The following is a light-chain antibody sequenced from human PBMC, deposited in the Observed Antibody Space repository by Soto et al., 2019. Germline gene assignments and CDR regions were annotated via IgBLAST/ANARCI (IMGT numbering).Light chain of an antibody. V-gene: IGLV2-8*01. J-gene: IGLJ2*01. CDR1: SSDVGGHNH. Sequence: QSALTQPPSASGSPGQSVTISCTGSSSDVGGHNHVSWYQQHPGKAPKLMIYEVSKRPSGVPDRFSGSKSVNTASLTVSGLQAEDEADYYCSSYAGSMNLIFGGATQLTVL. CDR2: EVS. CDR3: SSYAGSMNLI.